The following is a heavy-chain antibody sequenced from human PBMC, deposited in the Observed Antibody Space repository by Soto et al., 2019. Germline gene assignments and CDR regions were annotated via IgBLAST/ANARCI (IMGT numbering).Heavy chain of an antibody. D-gene: IGHD3-9*01. CDR3: AKVKLRYFDWPHPFDP. CDR2: ISGSGGST. J-gene: IGHJ5*02. Sequence: GGSLRLSCAAFGFTFSSYAISWVRQAPGKGLEWVSAISGSGGSTYYADSVKGRFTISRDNSKNTLYLQMNSLRAEDTAVYYCAKVKLRYFDWPHPFDPLGQGTLVTVSS. V-gene: IGHV3-23*01. CDR1: GFTFSSYA.